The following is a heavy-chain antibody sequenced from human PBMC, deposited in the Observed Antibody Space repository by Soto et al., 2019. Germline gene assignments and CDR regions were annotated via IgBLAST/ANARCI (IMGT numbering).Heavy chain of an antibody. Sequence: SVKVSCKASGGTFSSYAISWVRQAPGQGLEWMGGIIPIFGTANYAQKFQGRVTITADESTSTAYMELSSLRSEDTAVYYCARESIGYCSSTSCNQTRGFDPWGQGTLVTVSS. J-gene: IGHJ5*02. CDR1: GGTFSSYA. CDR3: ARESIGYCSSTSCNQTRGFDP. CDR2: IIPIFGTA. D-gene: IGHD2-2*01. V-gene: IGHV1-69*13.